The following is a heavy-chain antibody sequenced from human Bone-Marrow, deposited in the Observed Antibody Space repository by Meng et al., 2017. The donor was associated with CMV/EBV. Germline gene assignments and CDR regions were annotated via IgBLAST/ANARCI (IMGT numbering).Heavy chain of an antibody. CDR1: GGTFSSYA. CDR3: ARERLYPHYGMDV. Sequence: ASVKVSCKASGGTFSSYAISWVRQAPGQGLEWMGWINPNSGGTNYAQKFQGRVTMTRDTSISTAYMELSRLRSDDTAVYYCARERLYPHYGMDVWGQGTTVTVSS. CDR2: INPNSGGT. J-gene: IGHJ6*02. D-gene: IGHD2-8*01. V-gene: IGHV1-2*02.